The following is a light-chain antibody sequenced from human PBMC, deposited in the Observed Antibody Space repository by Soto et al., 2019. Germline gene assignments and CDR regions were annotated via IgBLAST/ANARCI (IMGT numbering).Light chain of an antibody. CDR1: ESLAYSDGNTY. Sequence: DVVMTQSPVSLPVTLGQPASIAGRKIESLAYSDGNTYMNWFQQRPGQSPRRLIYKVSNQDCGVPDRFSGSGSGTDFTLKISRVEAEDVGVYYSMQGTHWPPYTFGQGTKLEMK. J-gene: IGKJ2*01. V-gene: IGKV2-30*01. CDR2: KVS. CDR3: MQGTHWPPYT.